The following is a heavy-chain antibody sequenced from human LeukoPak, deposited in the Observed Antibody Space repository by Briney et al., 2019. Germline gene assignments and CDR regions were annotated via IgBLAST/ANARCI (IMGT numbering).Heavy chain of an antibody. J-gene: IGHJ6*03. CDR3: ASIGAAHYYYYYMDV. CDR1: GFTFSDYY. V-gene: IGHV3-11*04. CDR2: ISSSGSTI. D-gene: IGHD1-26*01. Sequence: PGGSLRLSCAASGFTFSDYYMSWIRQAPGKGLEWVSYISSSGSTIYYADPVKGRFTISRDNAKNSLYLQMNSLRAEDTAVYYCASIGAAHYYYYYMDVWGKGTTVTVSS.